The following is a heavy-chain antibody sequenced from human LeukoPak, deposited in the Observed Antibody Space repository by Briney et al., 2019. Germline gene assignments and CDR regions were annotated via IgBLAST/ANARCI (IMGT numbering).Heavy chain of an antibody. Sequence: SETLSLTCTVSGGSISSYYWSWIRQPAGKGLEWIGRIYTSGSTNYNPSLKSRVTMSVDTSKNQFSLKLSSVTAADTAVYYCARGKIAAAGNYYYYYGMDVWGQGTTVTVSS. CDR2: IYTSGST. CDR3: ARGKIAAAGNYYYYYGMDV. CDR1: GGSISSYY. D-gene: IGHD6-13*01. J-gene: IGHJ6*02. V-gene: IGHV4-4*07.